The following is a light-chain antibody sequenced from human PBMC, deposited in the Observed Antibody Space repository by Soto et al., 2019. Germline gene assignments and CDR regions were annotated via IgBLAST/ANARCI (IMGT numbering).Light chain of an antibody. Sequence: QSVLTQPASVSGSPGQSITISCTGTSSDVGGYNYVSWYQQHPGKAPKLMIYDVSNRPSGVSNRFSGSKSGASASLAITGLQAEDEADYYCQSYDNSLHVVFGGGTKVTVL. J-gene: IGLJ2*01. V-gene: IGLV2-14*01. CDR1: SSDVGGYNY. CDR3: QSYDNSLHVV. CDR2: DVS.